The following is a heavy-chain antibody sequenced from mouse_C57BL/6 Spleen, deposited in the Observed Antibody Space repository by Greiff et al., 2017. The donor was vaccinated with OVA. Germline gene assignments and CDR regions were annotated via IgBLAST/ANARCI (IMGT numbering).Heavy chain of an antibody. CDR2: IYPRSGNT. Sequence: VQLKQSGAELARPGASVKLSCKASGYTFTSYGISWVKQRTGQGLEWIGEIYPRSGNTYYNEKFKGKATLTADKSSSTAYMELRSLTSEDSAVYFCARSPSFAYWGQGTLVTVSA. CDR3: ARSPSFAY. CDR1: GYTFTSYG. J-gene: IGHJ3*01. V-gene: IGHV1-81*01.